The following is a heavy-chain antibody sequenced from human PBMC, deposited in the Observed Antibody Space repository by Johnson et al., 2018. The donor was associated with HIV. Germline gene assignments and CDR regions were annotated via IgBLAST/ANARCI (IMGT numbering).Heavy chain of an antibody. CDR1: GFTFSSYA. D-gene: IGHD1-1*01. V-gene: IGHV3-64*07. J-gene: IGHJ3*01. CDR2: ISGSGGST. CDR3: ARSGPNWAFDF. Sequence: DVQLVESGGGVVQPGRSLRLSCAASGFTFSSYAMHWVRQAPGKGLEWVSAISGSGGSTYYADSVKGRFTISRDNSKNTLYLQMGSLRAEDMAVYYCARSGPNWAFDFWGQGTMVTVSS.